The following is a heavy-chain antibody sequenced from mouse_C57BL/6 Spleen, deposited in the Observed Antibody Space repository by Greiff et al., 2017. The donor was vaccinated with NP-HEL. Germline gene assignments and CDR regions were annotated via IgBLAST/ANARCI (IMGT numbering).Heavy chain of an antibody. CDR2: IDPSDSYT. CDR3: ARSNRGYAMDY. Sequence: QVQLQQPGAELVMPGASVKLSCKASGYTFTSYWMHWVKQRPGQGLEWIGEIDPSDSYTNYNQKFKGKSTLTVDKSSSTAYMQLSSLTSEDSAVYYSARSNRGYAMDYWGQGTSVTGSS. J-gene: IGHJ4*01. V-gene: IGHV1-69*01. CDR1: GYTFTSYW.